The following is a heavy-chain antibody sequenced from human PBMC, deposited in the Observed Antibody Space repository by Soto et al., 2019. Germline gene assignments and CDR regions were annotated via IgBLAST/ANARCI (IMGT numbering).Heavy chain of an antibody. D-gene: IGHD3-10*01. Sequence: QVQLQESGPGLVKPSQTLSLTCTVSGGSISSGGYYWSWIRQHPGKGLESIGYIDYSGSTYYNPSLKRRVTISVVTAKNQFSVKLSSVTAADAAVYYCERFGEFIYGMDVWGQGTTVTVS. V-gene: IGHV4-31*03. CDR3: ERFGEFIYGMDV. J-gene: IGHJ6*02. CDR1: GGSISSGGYY. CDR2: IDYSGST.